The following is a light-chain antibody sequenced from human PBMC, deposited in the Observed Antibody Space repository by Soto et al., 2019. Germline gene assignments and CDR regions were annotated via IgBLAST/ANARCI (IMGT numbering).Light chain of an antibody. CDR1: QSFSSD. Sequence: EIVMTQSPATLSVSPGERATLSCRASQSFSSDLAWYQQKPGLAPRLLIYGASTRATGVPARFIGSRSRAEFTLTISSLQSDDFAVYYCYHHNSCSPHTFGEGTKLEIK. CDR2: GAS. V-gene: IGKV3-15*01. J-gene: IGKJ2*01. CDR3: YHHNSCSPHT.